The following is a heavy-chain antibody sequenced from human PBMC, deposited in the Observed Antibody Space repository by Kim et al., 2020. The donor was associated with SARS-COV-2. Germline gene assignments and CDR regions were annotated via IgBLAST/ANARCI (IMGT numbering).Heavy chain of an antibody. CDR1: GFTFSDYY. V-gene: IGHV3-11*05. CDR2: ISSSSSYR. Sequence: GGSLRLSCAASGFTFSDYYMSWIRQAPGKGLEWVSYISSSSSYRNYADSVKGRFTISRDNAKNSLYLQMNSLRAEDTAVYYCARVKCSSTSCGYDYYYYFGMDVWGHGTTVTVSS. D-gene: IGHD2-2*01. CDR3: ARVKCSSTSCGYDYYYYFGMDV. J-gene: IGHJ6*02.